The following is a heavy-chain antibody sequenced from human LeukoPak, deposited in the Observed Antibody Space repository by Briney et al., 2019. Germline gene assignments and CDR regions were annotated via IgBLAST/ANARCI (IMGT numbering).Heavy chain of an antibody. CDR1: GYTFSGNY. D-gene: IGHD6-19*01. CDR2: INPNSGGT. J-gene: IGHJ4*02. V-gene: IGHV1-2*02. Sequence: ASVKVSCKASGYTFSGNYMHWVRQAPGQGLEWMGWINPNSGGTNYAQKFQGRVTMTRDTSISTAYMALDSLTSDDTAVYYYARIAEAGRTSYYFDYWGQGTLVTV. CDR3: ARIAEAGRTSYYFDY.